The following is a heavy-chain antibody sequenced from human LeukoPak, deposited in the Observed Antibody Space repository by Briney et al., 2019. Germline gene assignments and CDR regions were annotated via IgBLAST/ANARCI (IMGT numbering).Heavy chain of an antibody. CDR3: ARPRYSSSRCFDY. V-gene: IGHV4-34*01. J-gene: IGHJ4*02. CDR1: GGXFSGYY. CDR2: INHSGST. D-gene: IGHD6-6*01. Sequence: SETLSLTCAVYGGXFSGYYCSWIRQPPAKGLEWIGEINHSGSTNYNPSLTSRVTISLDTSKNQFSLKLGYVTAADPAVYYCARPRYSSSRCFDYWGQGTLVTVSS.